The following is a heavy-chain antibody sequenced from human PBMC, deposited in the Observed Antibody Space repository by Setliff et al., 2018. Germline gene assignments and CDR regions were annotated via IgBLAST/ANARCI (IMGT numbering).Heavy chain of an antibody. J-gene: IGHJ4*02. Sequence: SETLSLTCNVSGGSIAGSTYYWGWIRQPPGKGLEWIGRIYYSGNTYYNSSLRSRVTISVDTSKNQFSLELSSVTAADTAVYYCARTGTYRYFDYWGQGTLVTVSS. CDR2: IYYSGNT. D-gene: IGHD1-1*01. CDR1: GGSIAGSTYY. V-gene: IGHV4-39*01. CDR3: ARTGTYRYFDY.